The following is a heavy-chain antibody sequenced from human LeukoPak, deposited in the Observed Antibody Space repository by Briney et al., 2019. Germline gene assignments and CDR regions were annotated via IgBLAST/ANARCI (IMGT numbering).Heavy chain of an antibody. CDR2: ISSSGSTI. J-gene: IGHJ3*02. V-gene: IGHV3-11*01. CDR3: AKDSSGYPDAFDI. Sequence: GGSLRLSCAASGFTFSDYYMSWIRQAPGKGLEWVSYISSSGSTIYYADSVKGRFTISRDNAKNSLYLQMNSLRAEDTAVYYCAKDSSGYPDAFDIWGQGTMVTVSS. CDR1: GFTFSDYY. D-gene: IGHD3-22*01.